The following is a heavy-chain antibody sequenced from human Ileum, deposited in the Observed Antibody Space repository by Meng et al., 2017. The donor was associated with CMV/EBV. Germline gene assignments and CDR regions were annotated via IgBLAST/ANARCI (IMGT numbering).Heavy chain of an antibody. CDR3: ARDRHCGGDCSLDYYYGMDV. Sequence: ESLKISCAASGFTFSSYSMNWVRQAPGKGLEWVSSISSSSSYIYYADSVKGRFTISRDNAKNSLYLQMNSLRAEDTAVYYCARDRHCGGDCSLDYYYGMDVWGQGTTVTVSS. D-gene: IGHD2-21*01. J-gene: IGHJ6*02. CDR1: GFTFSSYS. CDR2: ISSSSSYI. V-gene: IGHV3-21*01.